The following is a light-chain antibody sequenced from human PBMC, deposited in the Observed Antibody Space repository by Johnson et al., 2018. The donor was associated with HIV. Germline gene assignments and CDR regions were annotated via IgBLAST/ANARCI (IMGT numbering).Light chain of an antibody. CDR3: GTWDSRPRAGGV. CDR2: ENN. Sequence: QSVLTQPPSVSAAPGEKVNISCSGSSSNIENDYVSWYQQLPGTAPKLLIYENNKRPSGIPARFSGSQSGTSATLGIPGLPPGDEADYYCGTWDSRPRAGGVCGTGTKVTVL. J-gene: IGLJ1*01. CDR1: SSNIENDY. V-gene: IGLV1-51*02.